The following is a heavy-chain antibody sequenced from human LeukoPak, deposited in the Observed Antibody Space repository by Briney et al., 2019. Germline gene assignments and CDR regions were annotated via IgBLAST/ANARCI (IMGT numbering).Heavy chain of an antibody. Sequence: GGSLRLSCAASGFTVSSNYMSWVRQAPGKGLEWVSAIYSSGSTYYAASVKGRFTISRDNSKNTLYLQMNSLRAEDTAVYYCASRSLWYGEDYWGQGTLVTASS. CDR3: ASRSLWYGEDY. J-gene: IGHJ4*02. V-gene: IGHV3-53*01. D-gene: IGHD3-10*01. CDR1: GFTVSSNY. CDR2: IYSSGST.